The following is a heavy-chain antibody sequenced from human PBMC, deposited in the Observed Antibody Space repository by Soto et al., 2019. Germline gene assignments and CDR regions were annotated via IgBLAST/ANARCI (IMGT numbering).Heavy chain of an antibody. CDR2: IWYDGSNK. D-gene: IGHD3-10*01. J-gene: IGHJ6*02. Sequence: QVQLVESGGGVVQPGRSLRLSCAASGFTFSSYGMHWVRQAPGKGLEWVAVIWYDGSNKYYADSVKGRFTISRDNSKNTLYLQMNSLRAEDTAVYYCARELWFGELFLDDYYYGMDVWGQGTTVTVSS. CDR3: ARELWFGELFLDDYYYGMDV. CDR1: GFTFSSYG. V-gene: IGHV3-33*01.